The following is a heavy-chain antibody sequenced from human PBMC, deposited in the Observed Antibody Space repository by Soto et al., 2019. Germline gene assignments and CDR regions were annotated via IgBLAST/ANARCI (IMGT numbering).Heavy chain of an antibody. Sequence: PGKGLEWIGYIYYSGSTYYNPSLKSRVTISVDTSKNQFSLKLSSVTAADTAVYYCARHGVRERLFAFAYLGQRTLDPVTS. V-gene: IGHV4-31*02. J-gene: IGHJ4*02. CDR3: ARHGVRERLFAFAY. CDR2: IYYSGST. D-gene: IGHD1-26*01.